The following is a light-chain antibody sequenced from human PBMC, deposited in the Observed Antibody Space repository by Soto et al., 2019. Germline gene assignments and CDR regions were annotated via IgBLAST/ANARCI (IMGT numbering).Light chain of an antibody. CDR3: QQYGSSGT. Sequence: EIVLTQSPGTLSLSPVERATLSCRASQSVSNKYVAWYQQKPGQAPRLLIYGASSRATGIPDRFSGSGSETDFILTISRLEPEDFAVYYCQQYGSSGTFGQGTKVDIK. CDR2: GAS. J-gene: IGKJ1*01. CDR1: QSVSNKY. V-gene: IGKV3-20*01.